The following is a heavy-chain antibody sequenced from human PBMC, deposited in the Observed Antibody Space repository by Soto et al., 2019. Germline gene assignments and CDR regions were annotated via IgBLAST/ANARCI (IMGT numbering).Heavy chain of an antibody. D-gene: IGHD3-3*01. CDR2: ISRSGDFT. CDR3: ARGPTIFGVGVDAFDI. V-gene: IGHV3-23*01. J-gene: IGHJ3*02. CDR1: GFTLSSYA. Sequence: EVQMLESGGGLVQPGGSLRLSCAASGFTLSSYALSWVRQAPGKGLEWVSGISRSGDFTFDADSVRGRFTISRDNSMNTLCLQMNSLRVEDTAVYYCARGPTIFGVGVDAFDIWGQGTMATVSS.